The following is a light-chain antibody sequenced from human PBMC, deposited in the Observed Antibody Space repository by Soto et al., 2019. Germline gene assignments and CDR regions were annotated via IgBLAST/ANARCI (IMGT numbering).Light chain of an antibody. CDR3: HQTYNSPFT. V-gene: IGKV1-39*01. Sequence: DIQMTQSPSSLSASVGDRVTITCRASQSISSSLNWYQLKPGQAPKILIYAASSFQSGVPSRFSGSGSGTDFTLTISSLQLEDFSTYYCHQTYNSPFTFGGGTTVEIK. J-gene: IGKJ4*01. CDR2: AAS. CDR1: QSISSS.